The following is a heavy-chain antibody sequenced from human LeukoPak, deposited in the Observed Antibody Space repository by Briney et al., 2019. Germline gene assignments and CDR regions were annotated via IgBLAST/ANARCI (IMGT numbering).Heavy chain of an antibody. CDR1: GYTFSSYE. Sequence: GGSLRLSCAASGYTFSSYEMNWVRQAPGKGLEWVSYISSSGSTIYYADSVKGRFTISRDNAKNSLYLQMNSLRAEDTAVYYCTMAYCGGDCYSSFFDYWGQGTLVTVSS. CDR3: TMAYCGGDCYSSFFDY. J-gene: IGHJ4*02. CDR2: ISSSGSTI. V-gene: IGHV3-48*03. D-gene: IGHD2-21*02.